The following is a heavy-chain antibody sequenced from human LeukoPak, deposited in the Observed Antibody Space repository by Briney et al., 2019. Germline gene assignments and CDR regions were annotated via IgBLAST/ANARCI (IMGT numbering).Heavy chain of an antibody. Sequence: SQTLSLTCAVSGGSISRGAYSWAWIRQPPGTGLEWIGNIYHDGSTYNNPSLKSRVTISVDRPKNQFSLKLSSVTAADTAVYYCARRGFYGSGSYYFFDYWGQGTLVTVSS. D-gene: IGHD3-10*01. CDR1: GGSISRGAYS. CDR2: IYHDGST. V-gene: IGHV4-30-2*01. CDR3: ARRGFYGSGSYYFFDY. J-gene: IGHJ4*02.